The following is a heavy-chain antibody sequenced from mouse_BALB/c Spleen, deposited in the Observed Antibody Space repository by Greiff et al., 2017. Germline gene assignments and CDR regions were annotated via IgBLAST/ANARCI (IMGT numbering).Heavy chain of an antibody. CDR1: GFSITSGYY. V-gene: IGHV3-6*02. Sequence: DVQLVESGPGLVKPSQSLSLTCSVTGFSITSGYYWNWLRQFPGNKLEWMGYISYDGSNNYNPSLKNRISITRDTSKNQFFLKLNSVTTEDTATYYCARGYYRYDGGYYYAMDYWGQGTSVTVSS. CDR2: ISYDGSN. CDR3: ARGYYRYDGGYYYAMDY. J-gene: IGHJ4*01. D-gene: IGHD2-14*01.